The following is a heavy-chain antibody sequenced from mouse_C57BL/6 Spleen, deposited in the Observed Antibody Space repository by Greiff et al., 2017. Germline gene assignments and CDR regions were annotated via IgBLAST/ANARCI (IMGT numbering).Heavy chain of an antibody. CDR3: ARRRITTRDFAY. D-gene: IGHD1-1*01. CDR1: GYTFNDYN. Sequence: VQLQQSGPELVKPGASVKIPCTASGYTFNDYNMDWVKQSHGKSLEWIGDIDPNNGGTIYNQKFKGKATLSVDKASSTAYMELRSLTSEDTAVYYCARRRITTRDFAYWGQGTLVTVSA. CDR2: IDPNNGGT. J-gene: IGHJ3*01. V-gene: IGHV1-18*01.